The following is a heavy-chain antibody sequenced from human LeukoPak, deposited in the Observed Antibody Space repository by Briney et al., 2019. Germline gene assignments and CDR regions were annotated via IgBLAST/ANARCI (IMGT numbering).Heavy chain of an antibody. V-gene: IGHV4-59*01. J-gene: IGHJ6*03. CDR1: GGSITSDN. D-gene: IGHD6-13*01. CDR2: PSYRGST. CDR3: AGGAVAGRFSLRPTGAYYMDV. Sequence: SEALSLTRTVSGGSITSDNWCWLRPPPGKGLEWIGYPSYRGSTNYNPSLKSRVTIPVDTSKNRFSLNLSSVTAADKTVYYCAGGAVAGRFSLRPTGAYYMDVWGKGTTVSVSS.